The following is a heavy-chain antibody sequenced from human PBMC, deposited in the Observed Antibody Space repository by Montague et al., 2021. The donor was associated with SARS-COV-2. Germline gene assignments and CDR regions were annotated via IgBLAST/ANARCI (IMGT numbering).Heavy chain of an antibody. Sequence: SETLSLTCSRLVSWYSGSDRKCIRLNPSHDVNWYAEISHRRSTNYNPSLKSRVTVSVDTSKNQFSLKLSSVTAADTAVYYCARGRVEITMIAVVFTGGIYYFDYWGRGTLVTVSS. CDR3: ARGRVEITMIAVVFTGGIYYFDY. CDR2: ISHRRST. CDR1: VSWYSGSD. V-gene: IGHV4-34*01. D-gene: IGHD3-22*01. J-gene: IGHJ4*02.